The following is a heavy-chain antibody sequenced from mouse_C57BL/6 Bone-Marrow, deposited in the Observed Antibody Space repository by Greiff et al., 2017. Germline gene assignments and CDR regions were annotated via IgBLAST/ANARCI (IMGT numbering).Heavy chain of an antibody. Sequence: EVQGVESGGGLVQPGGSLKLSCAASGFTFSDYGMAGVRQAPRKGPEWVAFISNLAYSIYYADTVTGRFTISRENAKNPLYLEMSSLRSEDTAMYYCARYDYDGFAYWGQGTLVTVSA. J-gene: IGHJ3*01. V-gene: IGHV5-15*01. CDR3: ARYDYDGFAY. CDR1: GFTFSDYG. CDR2: ISNLAYSI. D-gene: IGHD2-4*01.